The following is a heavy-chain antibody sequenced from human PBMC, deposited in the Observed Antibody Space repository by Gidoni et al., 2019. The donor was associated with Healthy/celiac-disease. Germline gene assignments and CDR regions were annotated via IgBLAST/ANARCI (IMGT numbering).Heavy chain of an antibody. D-gene: IGHD1-1*01. CDR2: IYNSGRN. CDR3: ARGHTKLGLGP. CDR1: GCSISSGGYS. V-gene: IGHV4-30-2*01. J-gene: IGHJ5*02. Sequence: QLQLQESVSGLLKPSHTLSLTFAFSGCSISSGGYSWSWIRQPPGKGLEWIGYIYNSGRNYYNTSLKSRVTISVDRSKNQFSLKLSSVTAADTAVYYCARGHTKLGLGPWGQGTLVTVSS.